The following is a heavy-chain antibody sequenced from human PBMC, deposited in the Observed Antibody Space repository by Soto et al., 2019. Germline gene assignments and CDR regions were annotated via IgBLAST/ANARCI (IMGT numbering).Heavy chain of an antibody. D-gene: IGHD6-13*01. CDR2: ISSGGHTI. CDR1: GFSFSIYE. CDR3: ARDRAAGGY. V-gene: IGHV3-48*03. J-gene: IGHJ4*02. Sequence: GGSLRLSCVASGFSFSIYEMNWVRQAPGKGLEWVAYISSGGHTIHYSDSVRGRFTVSRDNARNSLYLQMNTLRAEDTALYYCARDRAAGGYWGQGTLVTVSS.